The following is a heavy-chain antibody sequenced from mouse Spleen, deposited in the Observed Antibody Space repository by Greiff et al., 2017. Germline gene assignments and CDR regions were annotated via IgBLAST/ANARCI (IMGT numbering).Heavy chain of an antibody. D-gene: IGHD1-1*01. J-gene: IGHJ2*01. CDR2: IYPGDGDT. CDR3: AKFITTVEPLDY. V-gene: IGHV1-82*01. CDR1: GYAFSSSW. Sequence: QVQLQQSGPELVKPGASVKISCKASGYAFSSSWMNWVKQRPGKGLEWIGRIYPGDGDTNYNGKFKGKATLTADKSSSTAYMQLSSLTSEDSAVYFCAKFITTVEPLDYWGQGTTLTVSS.